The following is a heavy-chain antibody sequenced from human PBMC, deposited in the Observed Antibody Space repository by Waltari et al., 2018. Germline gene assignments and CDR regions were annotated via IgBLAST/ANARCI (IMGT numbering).Heavy chain of an antibody. V-gene: IGHV3-49*04. J-gene: IGHJ6*03. CDR2: IRSKAYGGKT. CDR1: GFTFGDYA. CDR3: TRRPRIAAASYYMDV. D-gene: IGHD6-13*01. Sequence: EVQLVESGGGLVQPGRSLRLSCTASGFTFGDYAMSWVRQAPGKGLEWVGFIRSKAYGGKTEYAASVKGRFTISRDDSKSIAYLQMNSLKTEDTAVYYCTRRPRIAAASYYMDVWGKGTTVTVSS.